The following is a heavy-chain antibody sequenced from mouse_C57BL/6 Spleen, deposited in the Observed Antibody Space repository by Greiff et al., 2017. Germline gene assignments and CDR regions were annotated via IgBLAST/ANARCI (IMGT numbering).Heavy chain of an antibody. J-gene: IGHJ2*01. CDR2: IFPGSGST. CDR3: ARSRDYGSSFWFDY. V-gene: IGHV1-75*01. Sequence: VMLVESGPELVKPGASVKISCKASGYTFTDYYINWVKQRPGQGLEWIGWIFPGSGSTYYNEKFKGKATLTVDKSSSTAYMLLSSLTSEDSAVYFCARSRDYGSSFWFDYWGQGTTLTVSS. D-gene: IGHD1-1*01. CDR1: GYTFTDYY.